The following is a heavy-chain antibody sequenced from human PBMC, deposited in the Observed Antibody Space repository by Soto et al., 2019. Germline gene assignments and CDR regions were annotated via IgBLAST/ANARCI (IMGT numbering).Heavy chain of an antibody. D-gene: IGHD3-10*01. CDR2: ISYDGSDK. Sequence: QVQLVESGGGVVQPGRSLRLCYAGSGFPFTSYGMHWVREGPDKGLEWVAVISYDGSDKYYADSVKGRFTISRDNSKNMLYLQMNSLRPEDTALYYCVGGQYYFDYRGQGTLVIVSS. J-gene: IGHJ4*02. CDR3: VGGQYYFDY. V-gene: IGHV3-30*03. CDR1: GFPFTSYG.